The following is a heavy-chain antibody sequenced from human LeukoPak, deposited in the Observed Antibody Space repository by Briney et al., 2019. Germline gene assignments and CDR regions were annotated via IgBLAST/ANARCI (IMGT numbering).Heavy chain of an antibody. Sequence: GGSLRLSCAASGFTFSSYWMSWVRQAPGKGLEWVANIKQDGSEKYYVDSVKGRFTISRGNAKNSLYLQMNSLRAEDTAVYYCARVGYDSSGIYFDYWGQGTLVTVSS. V-gene: IGHV3-7*01. CDR3: ARVGYDSSGIYFDY. CDR2: IKQDGSEK. D-gene: IGHD3-22*01. J-gene: IGHJ4*02. CDR1: GFTFSSYW.